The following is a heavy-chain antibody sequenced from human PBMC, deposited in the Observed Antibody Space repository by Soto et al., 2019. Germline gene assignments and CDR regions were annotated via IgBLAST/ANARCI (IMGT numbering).Heavy chain of an antibody. CDR2: ISGSGGST. CDR1: GFTFSSYA. D-gene: IGHD3-10*01. J-gene: IGHJ5*02. V-gene: IGHV3-23*01. CDR3: AKDLTGSRFDP. Sequence: PGGSLRLSCAASGFTFSSYAMSWVRQAPGKGLEWVSAISGSGGSTYYADSVKGRFTISRDNTKNTLNLQMNSLRAEDTAVYYGAKDLTGSRFDPWGKGTLVTVS.